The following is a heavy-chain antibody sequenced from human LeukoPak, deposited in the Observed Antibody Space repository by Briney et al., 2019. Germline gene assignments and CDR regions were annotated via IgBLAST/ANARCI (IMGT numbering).Heavy chain of an antibody. J-gene: IGHJ4*02. D-gene: IGHD1-26*01. CDR1: EFTFSSCS. Sequence: GGSLRLSCAGSEFTFSSCSTHWVPQAPGKGLVWFSRINSDGSTTNYADSVKGRFTISRDNAKNTLYLQMNSLRAEDTAMYYCARRSSGSPPFYFDYWGQGTLVTVSS. CDR2: INSDGSTT. V-gene: IGHV3-74*01. CDR3: ARRSSGSPPFYFDY.